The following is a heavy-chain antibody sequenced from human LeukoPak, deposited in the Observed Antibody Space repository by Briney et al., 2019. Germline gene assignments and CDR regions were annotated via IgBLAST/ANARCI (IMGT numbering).Heavy chain of an antibody. CDR2: IKQDGSEK. J-gene: IGHJ3*02. CDR3: ARDLGITMIVVAFDI. D-gene: IGHD3-22*01. V-gene: IGHV3-7*01. Sequence: GGSLRLSCAASGFTFSSYWMSWVRQAPGKGLEWVANIKQDGSEKYYVDSVKGRFTISRDNAKNSLYLQMNSLRAEDTAVYYCARDLGITMIVVAFDIWGQGTMVTVSS. CDR1: GFTFSSYW.